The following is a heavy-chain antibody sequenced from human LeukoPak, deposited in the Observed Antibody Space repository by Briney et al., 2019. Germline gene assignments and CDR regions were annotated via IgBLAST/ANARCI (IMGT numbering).Heavy chain of an antibody. D-gene: IGHD1-26*01. CDR1: GASFSSASY. CDR3: ARSRAFNSGAFDP. V-gene: IGHV4-61*01. CDR2: IYNGVNT. Sequence: SETLSLTCTVSGASFSSASYWTWIRQPPGKGVEWIAHIYNGVNTNYNPSLKSRVTISVDTSKNQFSLRLNSVTAADTAVYYCARSRAFNSGAFDPWGQGTLVTVSS. J-gene: IGHJ5*02.